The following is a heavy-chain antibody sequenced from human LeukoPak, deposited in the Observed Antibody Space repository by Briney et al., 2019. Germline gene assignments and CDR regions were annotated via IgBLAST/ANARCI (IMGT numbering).Heavy chain of an antibody. D-gene: IGHD3-22*01. CDR3: ARAYYYDSSGYPDY. CDR2: INPNSGGT. Sequence: ASVKVSCKASGYTFTDYYIHWMRQAPGQGLEWMGRINPNSGGTNYAQKFQGRVTMTSDTSISTAYMELSRLRSDDTAVYYCARAYYYDSSGYPDYWGPGTLVTVSS. J-gene: IGHJ4*02. V-gene: IGHV1-2*06. CDR1: GYTFTDYY.